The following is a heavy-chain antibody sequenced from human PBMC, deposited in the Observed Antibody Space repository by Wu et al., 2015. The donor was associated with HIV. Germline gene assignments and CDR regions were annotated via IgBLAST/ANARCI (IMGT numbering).Heavy chain of an antibody. CDR3: ARDLVDPVYGSGAKDAFDI. Sequence: QVQLVQSGAEVKKPGSSVKVSCKASGGTFSSYAISWVRQAPGQGLEWMGGIIPIFGTANYAQKFQGRVTITTDESTSTAYMELSSLRSEDTAVYYCARDLVDPVYGSGAKDAFDIWGQGTMVTVSS. CDR1: GGTFSSYA. CDR2: IIPIFGTA. J-gene: IGHJ3*02. D-gene: IGHD3-10*01. V-gene: IGHV1-69*05.